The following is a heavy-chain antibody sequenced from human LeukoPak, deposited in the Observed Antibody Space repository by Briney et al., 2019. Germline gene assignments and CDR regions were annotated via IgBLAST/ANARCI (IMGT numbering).Heavy chain of an antibody. J-gene: IGHJ6*02. CDR1: GYTFTGYY. CDR3: ARGSTVTTVYSYYYYIMDV. V-gene: IGHV1-2*02. D-gene: IGHD4-11*01. CDR2: INPNSGGT. Sequence: ASVKVSCKASGYTFTGYYMHWVRQAPGQGLEWMGWINPNSGGTNYPQKFQGRVTVTTDTSLNTAYMELSRLRSDDTAVYYCARGSTVTTVYSYYYYIMDVWGQGTTVTLSS.